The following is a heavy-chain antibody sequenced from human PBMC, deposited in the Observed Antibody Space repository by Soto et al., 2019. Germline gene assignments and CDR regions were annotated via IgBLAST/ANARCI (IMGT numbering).Heavy chain of an antibody. V-gene: IGHV1-18*01. D-gene: IGHD3-3*01. CDR2: ISAYNGNT. CDR1: GYTFTSYG. Sequence: ASVKVSCKASGYTFTSYGISWVRQAPGQGLEWMGWISAYNGNTNYAQKLQGRVTMTTDTSTSTAYMELRSLRSDDTAVYYCAGEAIFGVVISGYYYCYGMDVWGQGTTVTVSS. J-gene: IGHJ6*02. CDR3: AGEAIFGVVISGYYYCYGMDV.